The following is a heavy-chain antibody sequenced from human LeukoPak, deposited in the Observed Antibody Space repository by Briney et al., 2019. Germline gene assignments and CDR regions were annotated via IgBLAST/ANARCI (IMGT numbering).Heavy chain of an antibody. CDR1: GFDFSSNW. V-gene: IGHV3-74*01. J-gene: IGHJ4*02. Sequence: GGSLRLSCAASGFDFSSNWMHWVRHAPGQGLVWVSRIKGDGISTNYADSVKGRFTISRGIAKNTLYLQMNSLRAEDTGVYYCAKDHYWSIDYWGRGTLVTVSS. CDR3: AKDHYWSIDY. D-gene: IGHD3-3*01. CDR2: IKGDGIST.